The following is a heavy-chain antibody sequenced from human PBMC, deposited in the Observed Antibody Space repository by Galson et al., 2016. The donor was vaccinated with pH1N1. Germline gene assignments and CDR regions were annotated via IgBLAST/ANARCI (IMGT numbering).Heavy chain of an antibody. CDR1: GYSLTNYW. CDR2: IYLSDSHT. V-gene: IGHV5-51*01. J-gene: IGHJ4*02. CDR3: ASTRPEFRYFDWQKPHSFDY. Sequence: QSGAEVKKPGESLKISCEGFGYSLTNYWIVWVRQMPGKGLEWMGIIYLSDSHTTYSPSFQGQVTISADKSISTAYLERSSLKALDTATYYCASTRPEFRYFDWQKPHSFDYWGQGTLVTVSS. D-gene: IGHD3-9*01.